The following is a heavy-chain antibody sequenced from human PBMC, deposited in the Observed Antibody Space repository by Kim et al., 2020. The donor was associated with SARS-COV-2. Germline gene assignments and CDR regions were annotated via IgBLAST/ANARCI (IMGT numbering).Heavy chain of an antibody. CDR2: INCKTGGT. J-gene: IGHJ4*02. V-gene: IGHV1-2*02. CDR1: GYTFSDYH. CDR3: ATWIRVPAGRVPY. Sequence: ASLKVSCKASGYTFSDYHIHWLLQAPGQGLEWMAGINCKTGGTEYAPTVQCRVTVTRDTAISTGYMDLSGLMSDDTAVYYCATWIRVPAGRVPYWGQGTLVTVSS. D-gene: IGHD2-2*03.